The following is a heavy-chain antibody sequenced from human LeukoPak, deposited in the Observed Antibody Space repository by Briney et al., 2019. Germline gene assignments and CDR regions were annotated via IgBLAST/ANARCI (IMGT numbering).Heavy chain of an antibody. CDR3: AKDQATFGIYDYGMDV. J-gene: IGHJ6*02. Sequence: GRSLRLSCAASGFTFDDYAMYWVRQSPGKGLEWVSGISWNSGSTGYADSVRGRFTISRDNAKKSMYLQMNSLRDEDTALYYCAKDQATFGIYDYGMDVWGQGTKVTVSS. CDR2: ISWNSGST. V-gene: IGHV3-9*01. D-gene: IGHD3-3*01. CDR1: GFTFDDYA.